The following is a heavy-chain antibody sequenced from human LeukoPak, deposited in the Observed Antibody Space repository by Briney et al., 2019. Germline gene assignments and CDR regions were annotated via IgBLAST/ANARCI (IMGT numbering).Heavy chain of an antibody. J-gene: IGHJ6*02. V-gene: IGHV3-23*01. D-gene: IGHD6-6*01. CDR1: EFTFSSYA. CDR3: AKGNIAARQDIMDV. CDR2: ISGSGGST. Sequence: GGSLRLSCAASEFTFSSYAMSWVRQAPGKGLEWVSLISGSGGSTYYADSVKGRFTISRDNSKNTLYLQMNSLRVEDTAVYYCAKGNIAARQDIMDVWGQGTTVTVSS.